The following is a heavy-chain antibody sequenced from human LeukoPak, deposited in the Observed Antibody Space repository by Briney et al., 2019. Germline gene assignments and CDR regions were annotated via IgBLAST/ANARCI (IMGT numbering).Heavy chain of an antibody. CDR3: TRDNGGDWYAFDI. CDR1: GASVSSYY. J-gene: IGHJ3*02. D-gene: IGHD2-21*02. V-gene: IGHV4-4*07. CDR2: IYTIGST. Sequence: PSETLSLTCTVSGASVSSYYWSWIRQPAGKGLEWIGRIYTIGSTNYNPSLKSRVTTSVDTSKNQFSLRLSSVSAADTALYYCTRDNGGDWYAFDIWGRGTVVTVSS.